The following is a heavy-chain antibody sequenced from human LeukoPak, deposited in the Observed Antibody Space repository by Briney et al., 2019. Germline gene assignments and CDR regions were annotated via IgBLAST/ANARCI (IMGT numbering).Heavy chain of an antibody. CDR2: IYYSGST. V-gene: IGHV4-39*01. CDR3: ARLAVAGSYYFDY. D-gene: IGHD6-19*01. CDR1: GGSISSSSYY. J-gene: IGHJ4*02. Sequence: KPSETLSLTCTVSGGSISSSSYYWGWIRQPPGKGLEWIGSIYYSGSTYYNPSLKSRVTISVDTSKNQFSLKLSSVTAADTAVYYCARLAVAGSYYFDYWGRGTLVTVSS.